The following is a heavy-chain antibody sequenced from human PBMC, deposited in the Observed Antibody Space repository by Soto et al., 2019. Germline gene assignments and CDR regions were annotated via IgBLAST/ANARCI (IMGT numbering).Heavy chain of an antibody. D-gene: IGHD3-3*01. CDR2: ISSSSSYI. J-gene: IGHJ6*02. Sequence: LSLSCAASGFTFSSYSMNWVRQAPGKGLEWVSSISSSSSYIYYADSVKGRFTISRDNAKNSLYLQMNSLRAEDTAVYYCARDKVTILIPVAYYYYGVDVWGQGTTVTVSS. CDR1: GFTFSSYS. V-gene: IGHV3-21*01. CDR3: ARDKVTILIPVAYYYYGVDV.